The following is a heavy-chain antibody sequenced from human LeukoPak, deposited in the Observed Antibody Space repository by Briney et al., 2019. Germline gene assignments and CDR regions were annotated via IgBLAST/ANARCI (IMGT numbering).Heavy chain of an antibody. Sequence: GGSLRLSCAASGFTFSNYNMNWVRQAPGKAMEWVSSITSSGTYIFYADSVKGRFTISRDNAKNSLYLQMDSLGPEDTAVYYCARDPYSGNYGMFYFYYMDVWGKGTTVTISS. V-gene: IGHV3-21*01. CDR1: GFTFSNYN. D-gene: IGHD1-26*01. J-gene: IGHJ6*03. CDR3: ARDPYSGNYGMFYFYYMDV. CDR2: ITSSGTYI.